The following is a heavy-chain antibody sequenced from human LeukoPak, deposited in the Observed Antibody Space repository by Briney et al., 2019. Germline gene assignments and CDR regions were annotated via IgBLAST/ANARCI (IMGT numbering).Heavy chain of an antibody. D-gene: IGHD5-12*01. J-gene: IGHJ4*02. CDR1: GGSISSSSYY. CDR2: IYYSGST. V-gene: IGHV4-39*01. Sequence: SETLSLTCTVSGGSISSSSYYWGWIRQPPGKGLEWIGSIYYSGSTYYNPSLKSRVTISVDTSKDQFSLKLSSVTAADTAVYYCASIVATIHYWGQGTLVTVSS. CDR3: ASIVATIHY.